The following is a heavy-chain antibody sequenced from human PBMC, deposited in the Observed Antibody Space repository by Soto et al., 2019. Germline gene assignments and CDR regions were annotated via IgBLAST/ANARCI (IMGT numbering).Heavy chain of an antibody. J-gene: IGHJ4*02. CDR1: GGSVSSGSYY. Sequence: KTSETLSLTCTVSGGSVSSGSYYWSWIRQPPGKGLEWIGYIYYSGSTNYNPSLKSRVTISVDTSKNQFSLKLSSVTAADTAVYYCASLRVSEWELAIDYWGQGTLVTVS. CDR2: IYYSGST. V-gene: IGHV4-61*01. CDR3: ASLRVSEWELAIDY. D-gene: IGHD1-26*01.